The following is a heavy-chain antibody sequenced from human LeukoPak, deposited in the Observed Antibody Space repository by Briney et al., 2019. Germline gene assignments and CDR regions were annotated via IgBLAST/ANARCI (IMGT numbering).Heavy chain of an antibody. CDR1: GLTFSSFW. Sequence: GGSLRLSCAASGLTFSSFWMSWVRQAPGKGLEWVANIKRDGSEKYYVDSVKGRFTISRDNAKNSLYLQMNSLRVKDTAVYYCARGEYYYDGGYWGQGTLVTVSS. J-gene: IGHJ1*01. V-gene: IGHV3-7*04. CDR2: IKRDGSEK. D-gene: IGHD3-22*01. CDR3: ARGEYYYDGGY.